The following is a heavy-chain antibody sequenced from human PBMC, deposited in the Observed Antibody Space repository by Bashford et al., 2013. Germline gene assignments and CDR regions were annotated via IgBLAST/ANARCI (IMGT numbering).Heavy chain of an antibody. D-gene: IGHD3-10*01. Sequence: PSVKVSCKASGYTFTGYYMHWVRQAPGQGLEWMGWINPNSGGTNYAQKLQGRVTMTTDTSTSTAYMELRSLRSDDTAVYYCARGLLWFGELFDYWGQGTLVTVSS. CDR3: ARGLLWFGELFDY. J-gene: IGHJ4*02. V-gene: IGHV1-2*02. CDR1: GYTFTGYY. CDR2: INPNSGGT.